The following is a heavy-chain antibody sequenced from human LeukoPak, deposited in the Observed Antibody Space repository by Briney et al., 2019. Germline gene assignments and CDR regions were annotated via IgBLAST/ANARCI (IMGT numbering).Heavy chain of an antibody. D-gene: IGHD2-15*01. Sequence: SETLSLTCTVSGGSISSYYWSWIRRPPGKGLEWIGYIYYSGSTNYNPSLKSRVTISVDTSKNQFSLRLTSVTAADTAVYYCARAMRRHCSGGSCYLENWGQGTLVTVSS. CDR3: ARAMRRHCSGGSCYLEN. V-gene: IGHV4-59*08. CDR2: IYYSGST. J-gene: IGHJ4*02. CDR1: GGSISSYY.